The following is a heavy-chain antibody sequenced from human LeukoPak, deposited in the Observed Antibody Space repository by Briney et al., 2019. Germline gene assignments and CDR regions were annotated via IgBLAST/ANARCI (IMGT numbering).Heavy chain of an antibody. Sequence: PGGSLRLSCAASGFTFSSYGMHWVRQAPGKGLEWVAVISYDGSNKYYADSVKGRFTISRDNYKNTLYLQMNSLRAEDTAVYYCAKFPGDSSFDYWGQGTLVTVSS. CDR2: ISYDGSNK. CDR1: GFTFSSYG. V-gene: IGHV3-30*18. CDR3: AKFPGDSSFDY. J-gene: IGHJ4*02. D-gene: IGHD3-22*01.